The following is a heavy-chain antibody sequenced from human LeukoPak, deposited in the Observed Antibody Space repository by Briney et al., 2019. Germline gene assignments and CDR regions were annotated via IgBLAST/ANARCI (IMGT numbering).Heavy chain of an antibody. CDR1: GGTFSSYA. J-gene: IGHJ4*02. D-gene: IGHD2-2*01. CDR2: IIPIFGTA. V-gene: IGHV1-69*06. CDR3: AGGYCSSTSCYVSDY. Sequence: GASVKVSCKASGGTFSSYAISWVRQAPGQGLEWMGGIIPIFGTANYAQKFQGRVTITADKSTSTAYMELSSLRSEDTAVYYCAGGYCSSTSCYVSDYWGQGTLATVSS.